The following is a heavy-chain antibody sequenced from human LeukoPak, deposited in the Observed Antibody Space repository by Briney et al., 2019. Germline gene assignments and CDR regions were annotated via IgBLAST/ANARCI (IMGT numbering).Heavy chain of an antibody. Sequence: SVTVSCKASGGTFSSYSISWVRQAPGQGLEWMGGIIPIFDTADYAQKFQGRVTITADESTSTAYMELSSLRSEDTAVFYCARISLGAIWGYYYGMDVWGQGTTVTVSS. CDR1: GGTFSSYS. V-gene: IGHV1-69*13. D-gene: IGHD1-26*01. J-gene: IGHJ6*02. CDR3: ARISLGAIWGYYYGMDV. CDR2: IIPIFDTA.